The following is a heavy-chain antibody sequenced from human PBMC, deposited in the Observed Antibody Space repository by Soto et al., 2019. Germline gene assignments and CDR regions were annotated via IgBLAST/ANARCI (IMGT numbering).Heavy chain of an antibody. J-gene: IGHJ6*02. CDR1: GGTFSSSA. Sequence: SVKVSCKASGGTFSSSAISWVRQAPGQGLEWMGGIIPIFGTANYAQKFQGRVTITADESTSTAYMELSSLRSEDTAVYYCASALTPNLYYYYYGMDVWGQGTTVTVSS. CDR3: ASALTPNLYYYYYGMDV. CDR2: IIPIFGTA. V-gene: IGHV1-69*13.